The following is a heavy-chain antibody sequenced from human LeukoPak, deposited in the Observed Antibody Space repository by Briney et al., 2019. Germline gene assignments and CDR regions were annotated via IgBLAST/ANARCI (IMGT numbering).Heavy chain of an antibody. J-gene: IGHJ4*02. CDR2: ISSNSNYI. CDR1: GFTFSNYW. CDR3: ARVPGDY. V-gene: IGHV3-21*01. Sequence: GGSLRLSCVNSGFTFSNYWMNWVRQAPGKGLEWVSSISSNSNYIYYADSLKGRFTVSRDNAKNSPYLQVNSPRAEDTAVYYCARVPGDYWGQGTLVTVSS.